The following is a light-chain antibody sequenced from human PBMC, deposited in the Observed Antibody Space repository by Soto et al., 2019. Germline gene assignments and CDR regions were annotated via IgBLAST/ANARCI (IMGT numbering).Light chain of an antibody. J-gene: IGKJ1*01. CDR2: GAS. Sequence: EIVLTQSPGTLSLSPGERATLSCRASQSVSNNYLAWYQQKPGQAPRLLIYGASSRATGIPDRFSGSGSGTDFALTISRLEPEDFAVYHCQQYGGSPWTFGQGTKVEIK. V-gene: IGKV3-20*01. CDR1: QSVSNNY. CDR3: QQYGGSPWT.